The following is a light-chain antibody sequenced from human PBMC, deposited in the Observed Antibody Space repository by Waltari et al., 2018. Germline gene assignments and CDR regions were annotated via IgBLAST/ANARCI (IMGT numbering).Light chain of an antibody. CDR1: QSVSSY. Sequence: EIVLTQSPATLSLSPGERATLPCRASQSVSSYLAWYQQKPGQAPRLLIYDASNRATGIPARFSGSGSGTDFTLTISSLEPEDFAVYYCQQRSNWPSGTFGQGTKLEIK. V-gene: IGKV3-11*01. CDR2: DAS. CDR3: QQRSNWPSGT. J-gene: IGKJ2*01.